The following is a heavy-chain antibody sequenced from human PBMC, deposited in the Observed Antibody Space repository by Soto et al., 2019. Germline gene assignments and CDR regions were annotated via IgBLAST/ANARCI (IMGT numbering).Heavy chain of an antibody. J-gene: IGHJ6*02. Sequence: SETLSLTCAGYCGSFSGYYWTWIRQAPGKGLEWIGEINHCGGTNYNSSLKSRVTISVDTSKNQFSLILYSVTAADTAVYYCARDRQYYQFWSGCQNEGPCAMDVWGQGTTVTVSS. D-gene: IGHD3-3*02. CDR1: CGSFSGYY. CDR3: ARDRQYYQFWSGCQNEGPCAMDV. CDR2: INHCGGT. V-gene: IGHV4-34*01.